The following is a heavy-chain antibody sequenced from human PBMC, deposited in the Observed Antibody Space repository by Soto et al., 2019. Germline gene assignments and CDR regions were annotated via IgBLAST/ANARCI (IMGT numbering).Heavy chain of an antibody. CDR1: GFTFSSYA. Sequence: EVQLLESGGGMVQPGGSLRLSCAASGFTFSSYAMSWVRQAPGKGLEWVSAISGSGGSTYYADSVKGRFTISRDNSKNTLYLQMNSLRAEDTAVYYCAKHIVVVTAIRRWGQGTLVTVSS. D-gene: IGHD2-21*02. CDR3: AKHIVVVTAIRR. CDR2: ISGSGGST. V-gene: IGHV3-23*01. J-gene: IGHJ4*02.